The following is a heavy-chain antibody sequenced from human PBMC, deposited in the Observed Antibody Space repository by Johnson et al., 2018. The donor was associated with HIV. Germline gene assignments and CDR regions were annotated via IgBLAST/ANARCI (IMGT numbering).Heavy chain of an antibody. J-gene: IGHJ3*02. V-gene: IGHV3-20*04. CDR3: ARVARVVVYAEDAFDI. D-gene: IGHD2-8*02. Sequence: VQLVESGGGVVRPGGSLRLSCAASGFTFDDYGMSWVRQAPGKGLEWDSGINWNGGSTGYADSVKGRFPISRDNAKNSLYLQMNSLRAEDTAVYYCARVARVVVYAEDAFDIWGQGTMVTVSS. CDR1: GFTFDDYG. CDR2: INWNGGST.